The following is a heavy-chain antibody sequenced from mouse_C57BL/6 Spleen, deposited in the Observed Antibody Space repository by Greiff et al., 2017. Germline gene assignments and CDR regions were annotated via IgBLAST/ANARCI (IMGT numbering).Heavy chain of an antibody. Sequence: QVQLQQSGAELAKPGASVKLSCKASGYTFTSYWMHWVKQRPGQGLEWIGYIHPSSGNTKYNQKFKDKATLTADKSSSTAYMQLSSLTYEDSAVYCWSRIVQLRYFEVWGTGTTVTVSS. CDR2: IHPSSGNT. CDR1: GYTFTSYW. CDR3: SRIVQLRYFEV. V-gene: IGHV1-7*01. J-gene: IGHJ1*03. D-gene: IGHD1-3*01.